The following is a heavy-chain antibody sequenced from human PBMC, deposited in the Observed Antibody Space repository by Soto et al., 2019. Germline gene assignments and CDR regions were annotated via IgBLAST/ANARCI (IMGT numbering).Heavy chain of an antibody. J-gene: IGHJ5*02. D-gene: IGHD2-2*01. CDR2: IDPGDTYA. CDR3: ARIYCTTTTGDSWFDP. Sequence: PGASLKISCTGFGYTFTTFWISWLRQMPGKGLEWMGRIDPGDTYATYNPAFQGHVTISTDNATSTAYLQWSSLKASDTAMYFCARIYCTTTTGDSWFDPWGQGTLVTVSS. V-gene: IGHV5-10-1*01. CDR1: GYTFTTFW.